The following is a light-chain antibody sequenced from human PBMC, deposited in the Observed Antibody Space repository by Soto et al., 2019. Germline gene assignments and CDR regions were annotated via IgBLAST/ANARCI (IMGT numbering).Light chain of an antibody. CDR3: QQRATWPYN. J-gene: IGKJ2*01. V-gene: IGKV3-11*01. CDR1: QSVSSY. CDR2: DAS. Sequence: EAMWSLSLGTLSLNPGERATLSCRASQSVSSYLGWYQQNPGQAPRLLLYDASNTATGIPARFSGSGSGTDFTLTISSLEPEDFAVYYCQQRATWPYNFGQR.